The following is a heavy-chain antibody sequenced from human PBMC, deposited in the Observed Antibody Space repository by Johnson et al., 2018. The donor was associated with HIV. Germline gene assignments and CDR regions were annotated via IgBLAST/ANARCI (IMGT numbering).Heavy chain of an antibody. V-gene: IGHV3-23*04. J-gene: IGHJ3*02. CDR3: AKSSDEYSSSSDAFDI. D-gene: IGHD6-6*01. CDR2: ISGSGGST. Sequence: VQLVESGGGVVQPGGSLRLSCAASGFTFSSYAMSWVRQAPGKGLEWVSAISGSGGSTYYADSVKGRFTISRDNSKNTLYLQMNSLRAEDTAVYYCAKSSDEYSSSSDAFDIWGQGTMVTVSS. CDR1: GFTFSSYA.